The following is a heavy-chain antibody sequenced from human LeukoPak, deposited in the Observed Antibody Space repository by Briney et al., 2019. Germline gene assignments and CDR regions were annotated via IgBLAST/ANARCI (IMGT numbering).Heavy chain of an antibody. D-gene: IGHD3-10*01. CDR3: ARGGVWFGELPFDY. CDR2: INHSGST. Sequence: PSETLSLTCAVYGGSFSGYYWSWIRQPPGKGLEWIGEINHSGSTNYNPSLKSRVTISVDTSKNQFSLKLSSVTAADTAVYYCARGGVWFGELPFDYWGQGTLVTVSS. V-gene: IGHV4-34*01. J-gene: IGHJ4*02. CDR1: GGSFSGYY.